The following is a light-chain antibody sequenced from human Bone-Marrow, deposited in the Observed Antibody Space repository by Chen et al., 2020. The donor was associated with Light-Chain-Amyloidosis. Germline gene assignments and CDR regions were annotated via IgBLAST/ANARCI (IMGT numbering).Light chain of an antibody. J-gene: IGLJ3*02. Sequence: SYVLTQPSSVSVAPGQTATIACGGNNIGSTSVHWYQQTPGHAPLLVVYDDSDRPSGIPERLSGSNSGNTATLTISRVEAGDEADYYCQVWERSSDRPVFGGGTKLTVL. CDR2: DDS. CDR1: NIGSTS. V-gene: IGLV3-21*02. CDR3: QVWERSSDRPV.